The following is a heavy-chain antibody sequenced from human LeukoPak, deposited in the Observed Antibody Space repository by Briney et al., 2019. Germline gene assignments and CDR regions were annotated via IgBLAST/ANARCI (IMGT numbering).Heavy chain of an antibody. D-gene: IGHD3-16*01. CDR1: GFSVTNNY. CDR3: AKDRDVWGSLLEY. CDR2: ISGSGTST. V-gene: IGHV3-23*01. Sequence: PGGSLRLSCEASGFSVTNNYMSWFRLAPRKGLEWVSAISGSGTSTHYADSVKGRFTISRDNSKNTLSLQMNSLRAEDTAVYYCAKDRDVWGSLLEYWGQGTLVTASS. J-gene: IGHJ4*02.